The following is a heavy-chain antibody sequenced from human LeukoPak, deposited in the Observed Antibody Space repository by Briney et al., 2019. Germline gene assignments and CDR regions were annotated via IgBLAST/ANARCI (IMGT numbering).Heavy chain of an antibody. CDR2: IKQDGSEK. J-gene: IGHJ4*02. V-gene: IGHV3-7*03. CDR1: GLTFNSYW. Sequence: GGSLRLSCAASGLTFNSYWMSWVRQAPGKGLEWVANIKQDGSEKYYVDSVKGRFTISRDNVKNSLYLQMNSLRAEDTAVYYCATDTAGHDYWGQGTLVTVSS. CDR3: ATDTAGHDY. D-gene: IGHD6-13*01.